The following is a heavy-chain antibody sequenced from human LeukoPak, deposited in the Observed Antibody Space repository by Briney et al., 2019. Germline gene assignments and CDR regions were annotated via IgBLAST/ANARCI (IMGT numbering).Heavy chain of an antibody. CDR3: ARAERGSYDFDY. D-gene: IGHD1-26*01. CDR2: IYYSRST. CDR1: GGSISSGGYY. Sequence: SQTLSLTCTVSGGSISSGGYYWSWIRQHPGKGLEWIGYIYYSRSTYYNPSLKSRVTISVDTSKNQFSLKLSSVTAADTAVYYCARAERGSYDFDYWGQGTLVTVSS. V-gene: IGHV4-31*03. J-gene: IGHJ4*02.